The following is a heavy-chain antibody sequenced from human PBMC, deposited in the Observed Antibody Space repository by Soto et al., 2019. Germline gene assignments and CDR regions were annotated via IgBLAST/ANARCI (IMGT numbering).Heavy chain of an antibody. CDR3: ASELDSSSSYYYYYMDV. V-gene: IGHV1-69*02. CDR1: GGTFSSYT. J-gene: IGHJ6*03. CDR2: IIPILGIA. D-gene: IGHD6-6*01. Sequence: ASVKVSCKASGGTFSSYTISWVRQAPGQGLEWMGRIIPILGIANYAQKFQGRVTITADKSTSTAYMELSSLRSEDTAVYYCASELDSSSSYYYYYMDVWGKGTTVTVSS.